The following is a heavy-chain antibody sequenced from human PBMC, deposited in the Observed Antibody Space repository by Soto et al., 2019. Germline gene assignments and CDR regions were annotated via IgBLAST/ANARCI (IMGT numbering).Heavy chain of an antibody. V-gene: IGHV3-30-3*01. CDR2: ISYDGSNK. D-gene: IGHD4-17*01. Sequence: GGSLRLSCAASGFTFSSYAMHWVRQAPGKGLEWVAVISYDGSNKYYADSVKGRFTISSDNSKNTLYLQMNSLRAEDTAVYYCARDRSHDYGDYYYYYGMDVWGQGTTVTVSS. CDR1: GFTFSSYA. J-gene: IGHJ6*02. CDR3: ARDRSHDYGDYYYYYGMDV.